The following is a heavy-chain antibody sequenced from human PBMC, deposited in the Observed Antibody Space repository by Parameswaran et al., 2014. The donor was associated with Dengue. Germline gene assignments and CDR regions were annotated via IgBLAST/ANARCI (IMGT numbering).Heavy chain of an antibody. D-gene: IGHD3-3*01. CDR3: ARTTYSDFWSGLFDY. CDR2: INPSGGST. Sequence: WVRQAPGQGLEWVGIINPSGGSTVSAQKFQGRVTMTRDTSTSTVYMELSSLTSEDTAIYFCARTTYSDFWSGLFDYWAREPGHRLL. V-gene: IGHV1-46*01. J-gene: IGHJ4*02.